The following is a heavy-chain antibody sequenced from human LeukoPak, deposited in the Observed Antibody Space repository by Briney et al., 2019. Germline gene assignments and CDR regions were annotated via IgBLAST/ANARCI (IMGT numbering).Heavy chain of an antibody. D-gene: IGHD4-17*01. V-gene: IGHV1-2*02. CDR2: INPNSGGT. J-gene: IGHJ4*02. CDR1: GYTFTGYY. CDR3: ARGSPLYGDYEYYFDY. Sequence: ASVKVSCKASGYTFTGYYMHWVRQAPGQGLEWMGWINPNSGGTNYAQKFQGRVTMTRDTSISTAYMELSRLRSDDTAVYYCARGSPLYGDYEYYFDYWGQGTLVTVSS.